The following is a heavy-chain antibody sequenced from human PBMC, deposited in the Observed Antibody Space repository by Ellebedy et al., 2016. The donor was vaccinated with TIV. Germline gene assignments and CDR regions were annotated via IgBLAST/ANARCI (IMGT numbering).Heavy chain of an antibody. Sequence: GESLKISCEASGVSVSSHGMHWVRQAPGKGLQWVAVISHDGSDKIYADSVRGRFTISRDNSKNTLDLQMDSLRAEDTAVYYCGYSYSYAFDIWGQGTVVTVSS. V-gene: IGHV3-33*05. CDR2: ISHDGSDK. D-gene: IGHD5-18*01. CDR3: GYSYSYAFDI. CDR1: GVSVSSHG. J-gene: IGHJ3*02.